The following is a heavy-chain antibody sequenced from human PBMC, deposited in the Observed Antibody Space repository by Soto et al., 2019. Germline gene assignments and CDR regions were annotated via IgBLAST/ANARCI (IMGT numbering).Heavy chain of an antibody. Sequence: GGSLRLSCTASGFTFNNKWMHWVRQAPGKGLVWLSRIDGAAATTNYADSVKGRFTISRDNAKNSLYLQMNSLRAEDTAVYYCARADFWSGYCEDVWGQGTTVTVSS. J-gene: IGHJ6*02. V-gene: IGHV3-74*01. CDR3: ARADFWSGYCEDV. CDR2: IDGAAATT. D-gene: IGHD3-3*01. CDR1: GFTFNNKW.